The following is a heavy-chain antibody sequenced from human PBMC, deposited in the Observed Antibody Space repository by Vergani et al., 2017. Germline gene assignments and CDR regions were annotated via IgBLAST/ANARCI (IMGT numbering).Heavy chain of an antibody. D-gene: IGHD3-10*01. CDR2: INNDGHTN. CDR3: AVRPRVNLVGGEIVTKRTFDY. J-gene: IGHJ4*02. CDR1: GFTFSDYV. Sequence: QVQLVESGGGVVQPGKSLSLSCETSGFTFSDYVMHWVRQAPGKGLEWIGEINNDGHTNYNPSLESRVTVSRDTAKNQFSLNLMSVTAADTAMYYCAVRPRVNLVGGEIVTKRTFDYWSQGSLVTVSS. V-gene: IGHV4-34*08.